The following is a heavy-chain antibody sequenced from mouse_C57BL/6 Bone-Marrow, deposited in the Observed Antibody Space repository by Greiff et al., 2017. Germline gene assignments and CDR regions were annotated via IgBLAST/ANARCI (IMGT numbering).Heavy chain of an antibody. V-gene: IGHV1-7*01. Sequence: VQLQQSGAELAKPGASVKLSCKASGYTFTSYWMHWVKQRPGQGLEWIGYINPSSGYTKYNQKFKDKATLTAGKSSSTAYMQLSSLTYEDSAVYYCARDEIYYSDYWGQGTTLTVSS. J-gene: IGHJ2*01. CDR1: GYTFTSYW. CDR3: ARDEIYYSDY. CDR2: INPSSGYT. D-gene: IGHD1-1*01.